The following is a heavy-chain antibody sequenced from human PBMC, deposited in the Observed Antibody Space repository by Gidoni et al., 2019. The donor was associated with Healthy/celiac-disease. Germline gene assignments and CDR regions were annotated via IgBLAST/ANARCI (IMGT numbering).Heavy chain of an antibody. Sequence: VQLQLWGAGLLKPAATLSPTCAVYGGSFSGYYWICIRQPPGKGLEWIGEINHSGSTNYNPSLKSRVTISVDTSKNQFSLKLSSVTAADTAVYYCAREGIQLWLPYYYGMDVWGQGTTVTVSS. CDR3: AREGIQLWLPYYYGMDV. V-gene: IGHV4-34*01. CDR2: INHSGST. D-gene: IGHD5-18*01. J-gene: IGHJ6*02. CDR1: GGSFSGYY.